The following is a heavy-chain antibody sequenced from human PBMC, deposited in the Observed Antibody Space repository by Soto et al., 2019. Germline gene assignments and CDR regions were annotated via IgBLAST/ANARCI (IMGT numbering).Heavy chain of an antibody. Sequence: SETLSLTCVVSGDSVNTDDWWNWVRQPPGKGLEWIGEIYHGGNIYYNPALKGRVTISLDKSKNEVSLELTSVTATDTAIYYCARDHQRSNTWSFDFWGQGTLVTVSS. V-gene: IGHV4-4*02. CDR3: ARDHQRSNTWSFDF. CDR2: IYHGGNI. J-gene: IGHJ4*02. CDR1: GDSVNTDDW. D-gene: IGHD4-4*01.